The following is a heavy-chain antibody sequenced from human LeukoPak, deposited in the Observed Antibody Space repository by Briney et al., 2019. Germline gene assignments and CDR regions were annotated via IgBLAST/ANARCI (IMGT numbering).Heavy chain of an antibody. D-gene: IGHD3-10*01. Sequence: ASVTVSCTASGYTFTSYGISWVRQAPGQGLEWMGWISAYNGNTNYAQKLQGRVTMTTDTSTSTAYMELRSLRSDDTAVYYCARETYYYGSGSSFDYWGQGTLVTVSS. CDR3: ARETYYYGSGSSFDY. V-gene: IGHV1-18*01. J-gene: IGHJ4*02. CDR1: GYTFTSYG. CDR2: ISAYNGNT.